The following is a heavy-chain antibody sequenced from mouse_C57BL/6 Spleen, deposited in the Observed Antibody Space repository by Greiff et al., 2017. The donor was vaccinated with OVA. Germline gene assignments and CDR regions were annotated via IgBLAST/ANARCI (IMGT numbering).Heavy chain of an antibody. CDR3: ARKGTTVASMDY. V-gene: IGHV1-50*01. J-gene: IGHJ4*01. D-gene: IGHD1-1*01. CDR2: IDPSDSYT. CDR1: GYTFTSYW. Sequence: VQLQQPGAELVKPGASVKLSCKASGYTFTSYWMQWVKQRPGQGLEWIGEIDPSDSYTNYNQKFKGKATLTVDTSSSTAYMQLSSLTSEDSAVYYCARKGTTVASMDYWGQGTSVTVSS.